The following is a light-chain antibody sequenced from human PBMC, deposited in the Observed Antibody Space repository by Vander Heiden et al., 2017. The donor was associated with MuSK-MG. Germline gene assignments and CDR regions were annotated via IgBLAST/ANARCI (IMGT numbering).Light chain of an antibody. J-gene: IGKJ4*01. CDR3: QQYDHLPPT. Sequence: DIQMTQSPSSLSASVGDRVTITCQASQDISNYLNWYQQKPGKAPKLLIYDASNLETGVPSRFSGSGSGTDFTFTISILQPEDIATYYCQQYDHLPPTFGGGTKVEIK. V-gene: IGKV1-33*01. CDR2: DAS. CDR1: QDISNY.